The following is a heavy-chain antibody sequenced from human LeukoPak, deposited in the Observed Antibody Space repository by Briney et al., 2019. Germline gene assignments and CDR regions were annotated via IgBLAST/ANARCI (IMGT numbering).Heavy chain of an antibody. CDR2: ISYDGSNK. Sequence: GGSLRLSCAASGFTFSSYGMHWVRQAPGKGLEWVAVISYDGSNKYYADSVKGRFTISRDNSKNTLYLQMNSLRAEDTAVYYCAKDRSMVRGVDHYYYYGMDVWGQGTTVTASS. J-gene: IGHJ6*02. V-gene: IGHV3-30*18. CDR3: AKDRSMVRGVDHYYYYGMDV. CDR1: GFTFSSYG. D-gene: IGHD3-10*01.